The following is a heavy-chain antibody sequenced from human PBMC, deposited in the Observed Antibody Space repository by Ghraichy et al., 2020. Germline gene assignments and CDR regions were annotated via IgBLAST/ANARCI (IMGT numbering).Heavy chain of an antibody. CDR3: ARDNYGDSGGPFDS. Sequence: GGSLRLSCGASGFSSSTYWMSWVRQTSGKGLEWVGNINLDGGEINYVDSVKGRFTISRDNARMSLDLQMNSLRVEDTAVYYCARDNYGDSGGPFDSWGLGTLVSVSS. CDR2: INLDGGEI. V-gene: IGHV3-7*01. D-gene: IGHD2-21*01. J-gene: IGHJ4*02. CDR1: GFSSSTYW.